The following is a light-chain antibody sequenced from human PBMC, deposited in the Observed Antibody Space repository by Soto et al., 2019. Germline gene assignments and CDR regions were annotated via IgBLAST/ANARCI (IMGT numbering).Light chain of an antibody. V-gene: IGKV1-27*01. CDR2: AAS. CDR3: QKCKIAPFT. CDR1: QDISNF. Sequence: DIQMTQSPSSLSAFVGDTVTITCRASQDISNFLAWYQQKPGKVPKLLIYAASTLQSGVPSRFSGSGSGTDFTLTISSLQPEDGATYYCQKCKIAPFTFGGGTKVEMK. J-gene: IGKJ4*01.